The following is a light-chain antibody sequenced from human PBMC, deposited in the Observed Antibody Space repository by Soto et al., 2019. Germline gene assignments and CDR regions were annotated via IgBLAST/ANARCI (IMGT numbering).Light chain of an antibody. V-gene: IGKV3-20*01. CDR3: QQYDTSPKT. J-gene: IGKJ1*01. Sequence: EIVLTQSPGTLSLSPGDRATLSCRASESVSSLYLAWYQQRPGQAPRLLITGTSRRATGIPDRFSGSGSGTDFTLTIARLEPEDFAVYYCQQYDTSPKTFGRGTKVEIK. CDR2: GTS. CDR1: ESVSSLY.